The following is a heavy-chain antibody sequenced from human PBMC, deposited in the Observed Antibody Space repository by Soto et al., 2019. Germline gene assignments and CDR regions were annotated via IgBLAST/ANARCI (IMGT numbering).Heavy chain of an antibody. Sequence: EVQLVESGGDLVQPGGSLKLSCEGSGFTFFRGSAIHWVRQTPGKGLEWVGRIRGAPNRYATAYGPSMKGRFTISRDDSKNTVYLQMNSQESEDTAVYFCTTVLTVGTPTDTVLFDSYYMDVWGKGTTVTVAS. CDR1: GFTFFRGSA. CDR3: TTVLTVGTPTDTVLFDSYYMDV. V-gene: IGHV3-73*01. D-gene: IGHD3-9*01. CDR2: IRGAPNRYAT. J-gene: IGHJ6*03.